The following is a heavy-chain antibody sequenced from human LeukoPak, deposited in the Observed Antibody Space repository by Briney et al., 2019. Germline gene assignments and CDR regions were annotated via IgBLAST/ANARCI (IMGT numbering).Heavy chain of an antibody. Sequence: ASVKVSCKASGGTFSSYAISWVRQAPGQGLEWMGGIIPIFGTANYAQKFQGRVTITTDESTSTAYMELSSLRSEDTAVYYCARDGKLGENAFDIWGQGTMVTVSS. CDR1: GGTFSSYA. D-gene: IGHD3-16*01. J-gene: IGHJ3*02. CDR3: ARDGKLGENAFDI. V-gene: IGHV1-69*05. CDR2: IIPIFGTA.